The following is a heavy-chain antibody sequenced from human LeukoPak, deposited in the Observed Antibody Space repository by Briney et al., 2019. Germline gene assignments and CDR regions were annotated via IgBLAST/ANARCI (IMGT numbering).Heavy chain of an antibody. J-gene: IGHJ3*02. D-gene: IGHD2/OR15-2a*01. Sequence: ASVKVSCKASGGTFSSYAISWVRQAPGQGLEWMGRIIPIFGTANYAQTFQGSVTFTTAESTSTAYMELRSLRSEDTAVYYCAKGARRGWGSSFLDAFDIWGQGTMVTVSS. V-gene: IGHV1-69*05. CDR2: IIPIFGTA. CDR3: AKGARRGWGSSFLDAFDI. CDR1: GGTFSSYA.